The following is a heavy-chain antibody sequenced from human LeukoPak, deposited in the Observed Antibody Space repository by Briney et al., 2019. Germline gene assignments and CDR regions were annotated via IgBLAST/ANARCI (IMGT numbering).Heavy chain of an antibody. D-gene: IGHD4-11*01. Sequence: SETLSLTCTVSDYSISSGYYWSWIRQPPGKGLEWIGEISHSGSTNYNPSLKSRVTISVDTSKNQFSLKLSSVTAADTAVYYCARGTVDSNYFYYYYYYMDVWGKGTTVTVSS. CDR3: ARGTVDSNYFYYYYYYMDV. CDR1: DYSISSGYY. J-gene: IGHJ6*03. V-gene: IGHV4-38-2*02. CDR2: ISHSGST.